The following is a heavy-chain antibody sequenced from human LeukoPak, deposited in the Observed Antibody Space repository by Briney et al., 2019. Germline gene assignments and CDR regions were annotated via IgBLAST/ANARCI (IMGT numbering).Heavy chain of an antibody. CDR2: ISYSGST. CDR3: ARHPELYFFDY. D-gene: IGHD3-10*01. V-gene: IGHV4-59*08. CDR1: GASISSYY. Sequence: SETLSLTCTVSGASISSYYWSWIRQPPGKGLEWIGYISYSGSTNYNPSLKSRVTISADTSKNQVSLALSSVTAADTAVYYCARHPELYFFDYWGQGTLVTVSS. J-gene: IGHJ4*02.